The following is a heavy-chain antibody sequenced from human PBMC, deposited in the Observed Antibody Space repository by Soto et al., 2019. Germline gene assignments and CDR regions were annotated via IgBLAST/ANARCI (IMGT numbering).Heavy chain of an antibody. V-gene: IGHV2-5*02. J-gene: IGHJ6*02. CDR3: AHRREGYSSGWYERRWYYGMDV. CDR2: IYWDDDK. D-gene: IGHD6-19*01. Sequence: QITLKESGPTLVKPTQTLTLTCTFSGFSLSTSGVGVGWIRQPPGKALEWLALIYWDDDKRYSPSLKSRLTITKDTSKNQVVLTMTNMDPVDTATYYCAHRREGYSSGWYERRWYYGMDVWGQGTTVTVFS. CDR1: GFSLSTSGVG.